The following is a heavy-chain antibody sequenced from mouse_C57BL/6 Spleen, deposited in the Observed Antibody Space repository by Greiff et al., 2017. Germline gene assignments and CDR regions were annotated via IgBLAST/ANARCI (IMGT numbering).Heavy chain of an antibody. CDR3: TREEGLRRGFAY. CDR1: GYTFTDYE. J-gene: IGHJ3*01. CDR2: IDPETGGT. Sequence: QVQLQQSGAELVRPGASVTLSCKASGYTFTDYEMHWVKQTPVHGLAWIGAIDPETGGTAYNQKFQGKAILTADKSSSTAYMELRSLTSEDSAVYYCTREEGLRRGFAYWGQGTLVTVSA. V-gene: IGHV1-15*01.